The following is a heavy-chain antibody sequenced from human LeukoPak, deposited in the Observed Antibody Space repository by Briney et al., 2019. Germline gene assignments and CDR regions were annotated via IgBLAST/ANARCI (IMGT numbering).Heavy chain of an antibody. CDR3: ARDHAGSGDYFDY. V-gene: IGHV3-21*01. J-gene: IGHJ4*02. CDR1: GFTFSSYS. CDR2: ISSSSSYI. Sequence: PGGSLRLSCAASGFTFSSYSMNWVRQAPGKGLEWVSSISSSSSYIYYADSAKGRFTISRDNAKNSLYLQMNRLRAEDTAVYYCARDHAGSGDYFDYWGQGTLVTVSS. D-gene: IGHD3-10*01.